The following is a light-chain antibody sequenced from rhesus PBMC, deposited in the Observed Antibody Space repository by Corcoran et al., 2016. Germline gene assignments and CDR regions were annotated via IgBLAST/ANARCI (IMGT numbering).Light chain of an antibody. J-gene: IGKJ4*01. CDR2: EVS. CDR1: QSLLDSEDGKTY. V-gene: IGKV2-104*02. Sequence: DIVMTQTPLSLPVTPGEPASISCRSSQSLLDSEDGKTYLDWYLQKPGQSTQLLIYEVSNRASGVPERFSGSGSDTDFTLKISRVEAEDVGLYYCMQALEFPLTFGGGTKVEIK. CDR3: MQALEFPLT.